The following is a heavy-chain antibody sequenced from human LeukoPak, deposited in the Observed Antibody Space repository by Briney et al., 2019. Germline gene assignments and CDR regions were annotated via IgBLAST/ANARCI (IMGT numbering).Heavy chain of an antibody. J-gene: IGHJ6*02. CDR1: GFTFSSYG. CDR3: AKDTIAAAWDYGMDV. CDR2: ITYDGSNT. Sequence: GSLRLSCAASGFTFSSYGMHWVRQAPGKGLEWVAVITYDGSNTYYADSVKGRFTISRDNSKNTLYLQMHSLRAEDTAVYYGAKDTIAAAWDYGMDVWGQGTTVTVS. D-gene: IGHD6-13*01. V-gene: IGHV3-30*18.